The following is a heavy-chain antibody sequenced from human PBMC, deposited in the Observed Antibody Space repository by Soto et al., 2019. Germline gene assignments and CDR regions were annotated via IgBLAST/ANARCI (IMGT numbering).Heavy chain of an antibody. CDR1: GYTFTSYA. J-gene: IGHJ3*02. D-gene: IGHD1-1*01. CDR3: ARETGMGRVGAFDI. CDR2: INAGNGNT. Sequence: GASVKVSCKASGYTFTSYAMHWVRQAPGQRLEWMGWINAGNGNTKYSQKFQGRVTITRDTSASTAYMELSSLRSEDTAVYYCARETGMGRVGAFDIWGQGTMVTVSS. V-gene: IGHV1-3*01.